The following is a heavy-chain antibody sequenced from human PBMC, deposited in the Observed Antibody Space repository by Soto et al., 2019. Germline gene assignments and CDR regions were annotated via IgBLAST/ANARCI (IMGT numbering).Heavy chain of an antibody. Sequence: QVQLVGSGGGVVQPGRSLRLSCAASGFAFGAYAMHWVRQAPGKGLEWVAGISKDGSQNDYADSVKGRFIISRDSSQKTVHLQMNSLRVEDTAVYYCARESYTSSQGFDPWGQGTLVTVSS. CDR3: ARESYTSSQGFDP. V-gene: IGHV3-30*03. D-gene: IGHD6-13*01. J-gene: IGHJ3*01. CDR1: GFAFGAYA. CDR2: ISKDGSQN.